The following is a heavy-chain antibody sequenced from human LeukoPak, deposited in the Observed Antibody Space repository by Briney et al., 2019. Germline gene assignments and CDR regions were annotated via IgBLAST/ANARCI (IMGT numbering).Heavy chain of an antibody. Sequence: GGSLRLSCAASGFTFSSYEMNWARQARGKGLEWVSYITSSGSNIYYADSVKGRFTISRDNAKNSLYLQMNSLRAEDTAVYYCAELGITMIGGVWGKGTTVTISS. J-gene: IGHJ6*04. CDR2: ITSSGSNI. CDR3: AELGITMIGGV. V-gene: IGHV3-48*03. D-gene: IGHD3-10*02. CDR1: GFTFSSYE.